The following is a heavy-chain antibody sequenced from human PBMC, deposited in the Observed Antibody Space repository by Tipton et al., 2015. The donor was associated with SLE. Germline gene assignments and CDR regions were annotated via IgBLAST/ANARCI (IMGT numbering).Heavy chain of an antibody. CDR3: ARGPLASLSH. J-gene: IGHJ4*02. V-gene: IGHV4-34*01. D-gene: IGHD6-6*01. Sequence: TLSLTCTVSGGSISSYYWSWIRQPPGKGLEWIGEINHSGSTNYNPSLKSRVTISVDTSKNQFSLKLSSVTAADTAVYYCARGPLASLSHWGQGTLVTVSS. CDR2: INHSGST. CDR1: GGSISSYY.